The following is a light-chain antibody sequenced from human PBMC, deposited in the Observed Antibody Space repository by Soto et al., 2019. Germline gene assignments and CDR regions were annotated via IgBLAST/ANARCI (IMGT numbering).Light chain of an antibody. CDR3: HQYRSSPHT. CDR2: GAS. Sequence: EIVLTQSPGTLSLSPGERATLSCRASQSVSGSFLAWYQQKPGQAPRLLIYGASSRATGIPDRFSGSGSGTDFTLTISRLEPEDFAVYYCHQYRSSPHTFGQGTKLEIK. CDR1: QSVSGSF. J-gene: IGKJ2*01. V-gene: IGKV3-20*01.